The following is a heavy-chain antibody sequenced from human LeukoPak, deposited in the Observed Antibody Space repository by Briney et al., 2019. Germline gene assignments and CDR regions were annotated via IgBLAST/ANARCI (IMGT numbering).Heavy chain of an antibody. J-gene: IGHJ3*02. CDR1: GGSFSGYY. V-gene: IGHV4-34*12. Sequence: SETLSLTCAVYGGSFSGYYWSWIRQPPGKGPEWIAYIFHTGNSNYNPSLKGRVTISVDTSKNQFSLKVNSVTAADTAMYYCARHPFSDGFDIWGQGTMVTVSS. CDR3: ARHPFSDGFDI. CDR2: IFHTGNS.